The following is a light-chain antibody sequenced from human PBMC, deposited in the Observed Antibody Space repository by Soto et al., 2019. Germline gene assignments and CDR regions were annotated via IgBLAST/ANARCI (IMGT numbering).Light chain of an antibody. V-gene: IGKV3-20*01. CDR3: QEYGRAPPYT. Sequence: EMVLTQSPGTLSLSPGERATFSCRASESVNGRYLAWYQQKPGQAPRLLIYDASTRATAIPDRFTGSGSGTEVNITISRLEPEDFAGYYWQEYGRAPPYTFGKGTKLEIK. CDR2: DAS. J-gene: IGKJ2*01. CDR1: ESVNGRY.